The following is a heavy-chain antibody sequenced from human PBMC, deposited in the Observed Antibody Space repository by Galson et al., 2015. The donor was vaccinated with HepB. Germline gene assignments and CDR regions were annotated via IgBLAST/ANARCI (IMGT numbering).Heavy chain of an antibody. V-gene: IGHV1-46*03. CDR1: GYTFTSYY. D-gene: IGHD2-15*01. J-gene: IGHJ6*03. CDR3: AREGVGLGNCSGGSCYGRDEGYYYYYMDV. CDR2: INPSGGST. Sequence: SVKVSCKASGYTFTSYYMHWVRQAPGQGLEWMGIINPSGGSTSYAQKFQGRVTMTRDTSTSTVYMELSSLRSEDTAVYYCAREGVGLGNCSGGSCYGRDEGYYYYYMDVWGKGTTVTVSS.